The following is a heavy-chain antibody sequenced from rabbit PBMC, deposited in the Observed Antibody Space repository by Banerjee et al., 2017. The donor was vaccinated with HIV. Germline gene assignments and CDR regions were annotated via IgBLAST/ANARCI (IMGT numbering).Heavy chain of an antibody. CDR3: ARDLSGVIGWNLNL. J-gene: IGHJ4*01. D-gene: IGHD1-1*01. V-gene: IGHV1S45*01. CDR1: GSDISSNA. Sequence: QEQLVESGGDLVKPEGSLTLTCTASGSDISSNAMCWVRQAPGKGLEWIACINTNSGNAVYASWAKGRFTISKTSSTTVTLQMTSLTAADTATYFCARDLSGVIGWNLNLWGQGTLVTVS. CDR2: INTNSGNA.